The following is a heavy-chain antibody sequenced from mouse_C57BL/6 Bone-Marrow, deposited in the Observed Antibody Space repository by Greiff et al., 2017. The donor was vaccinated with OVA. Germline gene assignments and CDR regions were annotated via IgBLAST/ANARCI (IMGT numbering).Heavy chain of an antibody. Sequence: VNVVESGAELARPGASVKLSCKASGYTFTSYGISWVKQRTGQGLEWIGEIYPRSGNTYYNEKFKGKATLTADKSSSTAYMELRSLTSEDSAVYFCARKLRWFAYWGQGTLVTVSA. D-gene: IGHD1-1*01. CDR3: ARKLRWFAY. CDR1: GYTFTSYG. CDR2: IYPRSGNT. J-gene: IGHJ3*01. V-gene: IGHV1-81*01.